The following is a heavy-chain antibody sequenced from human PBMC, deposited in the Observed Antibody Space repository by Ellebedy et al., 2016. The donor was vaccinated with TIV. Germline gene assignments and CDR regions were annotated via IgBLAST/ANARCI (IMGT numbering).Heavy chain of an antibody. D-gene: IGHD3-22*01. J-gene: IGHJ5*02. V-gene: IGHV3-74*01. Sequence: GGSLRLSCAASGFTFSSYWMHWVRQAPGKGLVWVSCIKSDGSSTSYADSVKGRFTISRDNAKNTLYLQMNSLRAEDTAVYYCARGGGYYYDSSGYYGGWFDPWGQGTLVTVSS. CDR1: GFTFSSYW. CDR2: IKSDGSST. CDR3: ARGGGYYYDSSGYYGGWFDP.